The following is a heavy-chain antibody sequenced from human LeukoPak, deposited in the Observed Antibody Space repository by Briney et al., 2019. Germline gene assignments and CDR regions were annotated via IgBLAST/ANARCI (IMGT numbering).Heavy chain of an antibody. CDR3: ARVAAAQYFRH. D-gene: IGHD6-13*01. V-gene: IGHV4-59*01. CDR1: GGSISSYY. Sequence: SETLSLTCTVSGGSISSYYWSWIRQPPGKGLEWIGYIYYSGSTNYNPSLKSRVTISVDTSKNQFSLKLSSVTAADTAVYYCARVAAAQYFRHWGQGTLVTVSS. J-gene: IGHJ1*01. CDR2: IYYSGST.